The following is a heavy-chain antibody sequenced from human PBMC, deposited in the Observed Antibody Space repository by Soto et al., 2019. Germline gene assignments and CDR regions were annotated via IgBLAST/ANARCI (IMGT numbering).Heavy chain of an antibody. CDR3: VRCPPIVGNTTPLDS. CDR1: GGSISSGGYY. J-gene: IGHJ4*02. V-gene: IGHV4-31*03. CDR2: IYYSGST. Sequence: PSETLSLTCTVSGGSISSGGYYWSWIRQHPGKGLEWIGYIYYSGSTYYNPSLKRRVTISVDTSKNQFSLKLSSVTAADTAVYFCVRCPPIVGNTTPLDSCGRGTLVTVS. D-gene: IGHD3-22*01.